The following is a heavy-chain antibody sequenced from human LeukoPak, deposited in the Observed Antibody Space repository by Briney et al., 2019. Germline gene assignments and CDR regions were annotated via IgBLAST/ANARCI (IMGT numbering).Heavy chain of an antibody. CDR3: ARHTYYYDSSGYPREDYYYYYYMDV. D-gene: IGHD3-22*01. J-gene: IGHJ6*03. V-gene: IGHV4-4*09. Sequence: XPPXXXXEWIGYIYTSGSTNYNPSLKSRVTISVDTSKNQFSLKLSSVTAADTAVYYCARHTYYYDSSGYPREDYYYYYYMDVWGKGTTVTVSS. CDR2: IYTSGST.